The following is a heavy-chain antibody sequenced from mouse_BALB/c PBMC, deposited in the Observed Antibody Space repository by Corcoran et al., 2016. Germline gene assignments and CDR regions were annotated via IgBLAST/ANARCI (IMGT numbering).Heavy chain of an antibody. CDR2: INHYNDGT. Sequence: EVQLQQSGPELVKPGASVKMSCKASGYTFTSYDRHWVKQKPGQGLEWIGFINHYNDGTKYNEKFKGKSTLTSDKPASTAYMELSSLTSEDSAVDYWARRTFSCDDWGQGTTLTVSS. CDR3: ARRTFSCDD. CDR1: GYTFTSYD. V-gene: IGHV1S136*01. J-gene: IGHJ2*01.